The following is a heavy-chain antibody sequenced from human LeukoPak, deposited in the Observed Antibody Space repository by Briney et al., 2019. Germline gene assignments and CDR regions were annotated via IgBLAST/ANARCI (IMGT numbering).Heavy chain of an antibody. V-gene: IGHV3-7*02. CDR1: GFTFSSFR. CDR3: AKSSGYGGIDFDY. CDR2: IRQDGSDK. J-gene: IGHJ4*02. D-gene: IGHD4-23*01. Sequence: GGSLRLSCAPSGFTFSSFRMSWVRQAPGKGLGWVANIRQDGSDKYYMDSEKGRFTLSKDIPKNSLYLQMNSRRAEDTAVYYCAKSSGYGGIDFDYWGLGTLVTVLS.